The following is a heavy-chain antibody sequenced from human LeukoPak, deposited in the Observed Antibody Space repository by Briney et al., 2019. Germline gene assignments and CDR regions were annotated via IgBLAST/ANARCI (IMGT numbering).Heavy chain of an antibody. CDR3: ARGFYGSGSYYNFPFDY. V-gene: IGHV1-18*04. D-gene: IGHD3-10*01. CDR2: ISAYNGNT. CDR1: GYTFTSYG. J-gene: IGHJ4*02. Sequence: ASVKVSCKASGYTFTSYGISWVRQAPGQGLEWMGWISAYNGNTNYAQKLQGRVTMTTDTSTSTAYKELRSLRSDDTAVYYCARGFYGSGSYYNFPFDYWGQGTLVTVSS.